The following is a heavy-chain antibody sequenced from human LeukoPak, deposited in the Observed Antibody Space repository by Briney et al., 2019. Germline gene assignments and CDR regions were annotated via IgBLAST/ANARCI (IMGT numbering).Heavy chain of an antibody. D-gene: IGHD2-2*01. CDR2: MNPNSANT. CDR3: ARGYCSSTSCYRLGKQGWFDP. CDR1: GYTFTSYD. V-gene: IGHV1-8*01. J-gene: IGHJ5*02. Sequence: ASVKLSCKASGYTFTSYDINWVRRSTGQRLEWMGGMNPNSANTGYAQKFQGRVTMTRNTSISTAYMELSSLRSEDTAVYYCARGYCSSTSCYRLGKQGWFDPWGQGTLVTVSS.